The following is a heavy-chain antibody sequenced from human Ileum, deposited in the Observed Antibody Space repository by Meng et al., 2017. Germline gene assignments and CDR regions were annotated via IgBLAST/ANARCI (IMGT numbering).Heavy chain of an antibody. CDR3: ARADSSNRGFDY. CDR1: GYTFTSSG. D-gene: IGHD6-19*01. J-gene: IGHJ4*02. Sequence: VARVQLGAELKNPVASVKVSCKAFGYTFTSSGLSWGRQAPGQGLEWMGWISPYNGNPNYAQKVQGRLTVTTDTSTSTAYMELSSLRSADTAVYYCARADSSNRGFDYWGQGTLVTVSS. V-gene: IGHV1-18*01. CDR2: ISPYNGNP.